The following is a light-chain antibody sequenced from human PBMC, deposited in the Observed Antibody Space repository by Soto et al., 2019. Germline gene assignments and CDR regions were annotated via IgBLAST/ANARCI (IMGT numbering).Light chain of an antibody. CDR3: AAWDDSLSGVV. CDR1: SSNIGSNF. J-gene: IGLJ2*01. CDR2: RND. V-gene: IGLV1-47*01. Sequence: QAVVTQPPSASGTPGQRVTISCSGSSSNIGSNFAYWYQQLPGTAPKLLIYRNDQRPSGVPDRISGSKSGTSASLAISGLRSEDEADYYCAAWDDSLSGVVFGGGTQLTVL.